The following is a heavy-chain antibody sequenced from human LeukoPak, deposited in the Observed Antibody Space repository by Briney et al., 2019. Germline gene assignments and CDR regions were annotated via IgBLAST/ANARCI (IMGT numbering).Heavy chain of an antibody. J-gene: IGHJ3*02. CDR3: ARDRFRRDGYNYGRDGAFDI. Sequence: GGSLRLSCAASGFTFSSYSMNWVRQAPGKGLEWVSYISSSSSTIYYADSVKGRFTISRDNAKNSLYLQMNSLRAEDTAVYYCARDRFRRDGYNYGRDGAFDIWGQGTMVTVSS. CDR2: ISSSSSTI. D-gene: IGHD5-24*01. V-gene: IGHV3-48*01. CDR1: GFTFSSYS.